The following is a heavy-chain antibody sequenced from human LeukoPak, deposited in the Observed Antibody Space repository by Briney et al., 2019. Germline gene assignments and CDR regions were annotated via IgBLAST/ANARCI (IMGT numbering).Heavy chain of an antibody. J-gene: IGHJ4*02. D-gene: IGHD3-10*01. V-gene: IGHV1-69*05. Sequence: GASVKVSCKASGGTFSSYAISWVRQAPGQGLEWMGRIIPIFGTANYAQKFQGRVTITTDESTSTAYMELSSLRSEDMAVYYCATQLNYYYGSGSPGIFDYWGQGTLVTVSS. CDR2: IIPIFGTA. CDR3: ATQLNYYYGSGSPGIFDY. CDR1: GGTFSSYA.